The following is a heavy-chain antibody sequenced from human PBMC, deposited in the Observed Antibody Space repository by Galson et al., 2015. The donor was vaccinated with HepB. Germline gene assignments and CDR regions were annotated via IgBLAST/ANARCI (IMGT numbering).Heavy chain of an antibody. D-gene: IGHD2-2*01. J-gene: IGHJ4*02. CDR3: ARGGYCSSTSCLADY. CDR2: IYSGGST. V-gene: IGHV3-53*01. CDR1: GFTVSDNY. Sequence: SLRLSCAASGFTVSDNYMTWVRQAPGKGLEWVSIIYSGGSTDYADSVKGRFTISRDNFKNTLYLQMNSLRAEDTAVYYCARGGYCSSTSCLADYWGQGTLVTVSS.